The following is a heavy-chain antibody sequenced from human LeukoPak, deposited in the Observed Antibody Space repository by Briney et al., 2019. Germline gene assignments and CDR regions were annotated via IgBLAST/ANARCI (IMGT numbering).Heavy chain of an antibody. CDR1: GFTFSRNA. CDR3: AKDGSWSCTD. Sequence: TGGSLRLSCAASGFTFSRNAIHWVRQGPGKGLEWVSYIAHHGSNKYYADSVKGRFTISRDNSKRTLYLQMNNLRADDTAVYYCAKDGSWSCTDWGQGTLVTVSS. CDR2: IAHHGSNK. V-gene: IGHV3-30*02. J-gene: IGHJ4*02. D-gene: IGHD2-8*02.